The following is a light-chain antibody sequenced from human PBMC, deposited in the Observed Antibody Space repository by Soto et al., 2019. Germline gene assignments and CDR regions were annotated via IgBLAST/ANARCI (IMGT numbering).Light chain of an antibody. CDR2: LGS. V-gene: IGKV2-28*01. J-gene: IGKJ2*01. CDR3: MHALQTPYT. Sequence: EIVMTQSPPSLTVTPGEPASISCRSSQRLLHSNGNTFLDWYLQKPGQSRQLLIYLGSNRASGVPDRVSGSEAGTDFTLKISRVEAEDVGVYYCMHALQTPYTFGQGTKLEIK. CDR1: QRLLHSNGNTF.